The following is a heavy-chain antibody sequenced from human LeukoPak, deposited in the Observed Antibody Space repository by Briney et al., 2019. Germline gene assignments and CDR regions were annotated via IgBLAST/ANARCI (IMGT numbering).Heavy chain of an antibody. CDR1: GFTFSSYA. CDR3: ARGRGTVDY. D-gene: IGHD1-7*01. V-gene: IGHV3-30*04. Sequence: PGGSLRLSCAASGFTFSSYAMHWVRQAPGKGLEWVAVISYDGSNKYYAGSVKGRFTISRDNSKNTLYLQMNSLRAEDTAVYYCARGRGTVDYWGQGTLVTVSS. J-gene: IGHJ4*02. CDR2: ISYDGSNK.